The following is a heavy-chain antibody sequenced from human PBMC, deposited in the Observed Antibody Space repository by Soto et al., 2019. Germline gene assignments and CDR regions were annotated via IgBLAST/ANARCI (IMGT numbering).Heavy chain of an antibody. V-gene: IGHV3-23*04. J-gene: IGHJ4*02. CDR3: AKAAGIAAANPLYYFDY. Sequence: VQLVESGGGAVQPGRSLRLSCAASGFTFSSYAMSWVRQAPGKGLEWVSAISGSGGSTYYADSVKGRFTISRDNSKNTLYLQMNSLRAEDTAVYYWAKAAGIAAANPLYYFDYWGQGTLVTVSS. D-gene: IGHD6-13*01. CDR1: GFTFSSYA. CDR2: ISGSGGST.